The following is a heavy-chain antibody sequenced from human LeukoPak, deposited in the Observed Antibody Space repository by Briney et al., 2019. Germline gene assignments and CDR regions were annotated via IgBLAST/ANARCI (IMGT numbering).Heavy chain of an antibody. Sequence: GGSLRLSCAVSGFIFRSYAMHWIRQAPGKGLESVAVVSDDGNNYSYADSVKGRFTISRDNSKSTLYLQMNSLRPEDTGVYYCARGYASESYYNGPGYWGQGTLVTVSS. D-gene: IGHD3-10*01. CDR1: GFIFRSYA. CDR3: ARGYASESYYNGPGY. V-gene: IGHV3-30-3*01. CDR2: VSDDGNNY. J-gene: IGHJ4*02.